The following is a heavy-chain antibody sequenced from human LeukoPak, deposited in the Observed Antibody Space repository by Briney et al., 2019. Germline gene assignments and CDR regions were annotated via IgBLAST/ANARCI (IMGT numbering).Heavy chain of an antibody. Sequence: ASVTASFTASGYTFTSYYMHWVRQAPGQGLEWMGIINPSGGSTSYAQKFQGRVTMTRDTSTSTVYMELSSLRSEDTAVYYCARDGAYGSGSYYKPPEYFQHWGQGTLVTVSS. CDR2: INPSGGST. CDR1: GYTFTSYY. V-gene: IGHV1-46*01. J-gene: IGHJ1*01. D-gene: IGHD3-10*01. CDR3: ARDGAYGSGSYYKPPEYFQH.